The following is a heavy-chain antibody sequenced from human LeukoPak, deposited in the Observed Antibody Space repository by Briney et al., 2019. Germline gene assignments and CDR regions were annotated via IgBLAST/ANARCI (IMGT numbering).Heavy chain of an antibody. V-gene: IGHV1-2*02. Sequence: GASVKVSCKASGYTFTGYYMHWVRQAPGQGLEWMGWINPNSGGTNYAQKFQGRVTMTRDTSISTAYMELSRLRSDDTAVYYCARDPEITGDNWSDPWGRGTRVTVSS. CDR2: INPNSGGT. D-gene: IGHD1-20*01. J-gene: IGHJ5*02. CDR1: GYTFTGYY. CDR3: ARDPEITGDNWSDP.